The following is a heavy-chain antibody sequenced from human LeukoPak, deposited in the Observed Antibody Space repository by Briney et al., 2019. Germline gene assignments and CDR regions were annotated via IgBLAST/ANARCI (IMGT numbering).Heavy chain of an antibody. V-gene: IGHV1-24*01. CDR1: GYTLTELS. D-gene: IGHD1/OR15-1a*01. CDR2: FDPEDGET. Sequence: ASVKVSCKVSGYTLTELSMHWVRQAPGKGLEWMGGFDPEDGETIYAQKFQGRVTMTEDTSTDTAYMELSSLRSEDTAVYYCATPAWVANNNYYYGMDVWGQGTTVTVSS. J-gene: IGHJ6*02. CDR3: ATPAWVANNNYYYGMDV.